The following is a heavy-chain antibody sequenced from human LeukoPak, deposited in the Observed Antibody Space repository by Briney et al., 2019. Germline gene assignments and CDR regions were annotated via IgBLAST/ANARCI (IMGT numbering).Heavy chain of an antibody. V-gene: IGHV4-59*08. Sequence: SETLSLTCTVSGGSISSYYWSWIRQPPGKGLEWIGYIYYSGSTNYNPSFKSRVTISVEASMTQSSVKLSSVTAADTAVYYGASLYYYGSGSHNAEYFQYWGQGTLVTVSS. CDR3: ASLYYYGSGSHNAEYFQY. J-gene: IGHJ1*01. CDR1: GGSISSYY. D-gene: IGHD3-10*01. CDR2: IYYSGST.